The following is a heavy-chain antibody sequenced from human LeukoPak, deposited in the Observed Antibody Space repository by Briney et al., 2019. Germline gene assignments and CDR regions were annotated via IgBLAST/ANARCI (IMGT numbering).Heavy chain of an antibody. J-gene: IGHJ4*02. D-gene: IGHD3-22*01. CDR1: GGSFSVYY. V-gene: IGHV4-34*01. Sequence: SETLSLTCAVYGGSFSVYYWSWIPQPPAKGLEWIGEINNSGSTNYNPSLKSRVTISVDTSKNQFSLKLSSVTAADTAVYYCANAIYDSSGYYPYWGQGTLVTVSS. CDR2: INNSGST. CDR3: ANAIYDSSGYYPY.